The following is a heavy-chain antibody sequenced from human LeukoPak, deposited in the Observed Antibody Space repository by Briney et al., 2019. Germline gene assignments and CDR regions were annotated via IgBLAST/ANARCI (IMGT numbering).Heavy chain of an antibody. V-gene: IGHV4-31*03. CDR1: GGSISSGGYY. D-gene: IGHD3-3*01. J-gene: IGHJ4*02. CDR2: IYYRGST. CDR3: ARAASSDFWSGYYMNYFDY. Sequence: SQTLSLTCTVSGGSISSGGYYWSWIRQHPGKGLEWIGYIYYRGSTYYNPSLKSRVTISVDTSKNQFSLKLSSVTAADTAVYYCARAASSDFWSGYYMNYFDYWGQGTLVTVSS.